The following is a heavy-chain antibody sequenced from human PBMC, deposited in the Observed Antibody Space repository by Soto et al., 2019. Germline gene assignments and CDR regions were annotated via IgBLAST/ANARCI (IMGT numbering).Heavy chain of an antibody. D-gene: IGHD1-7*01. CDR1: VFTVSSNY. CDR3: AKVSRTTPRPWGTSFDI. Sequence: GGSLRLSCASSVFTVSSNYMSWVRQSPGKGLEWVSVIYSGGSTYYADSVKGRFTISRDNSKNTLYLQMNSLRAEDTAVYYCAKVSRTTPRPWGTSFDIWGQATMVIVS. V-gene: IGHV3-53*01. CDR2: IYSGGST. J-gene: IGHJ3*02.